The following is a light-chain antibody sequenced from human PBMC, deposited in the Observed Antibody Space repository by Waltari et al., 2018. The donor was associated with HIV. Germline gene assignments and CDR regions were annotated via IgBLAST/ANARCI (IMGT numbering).Light chain of an antibody. CDR3: QVWDSSSDHWV. CDR1: NIGSKS. CDR2: YDS. V-gene: IGLV3-21*04. J-gene: IGLJ3*02. Sequence: SYVLTRPPSVSVAPGKTARITCGGNNIGSKSVHWYQQKPGKAPVLVIYYDSDRPSGIPERFSGSNSGNTATLTISRVEAGDEADYYCQVWDSSSDHWVFGGGTKLTVL.